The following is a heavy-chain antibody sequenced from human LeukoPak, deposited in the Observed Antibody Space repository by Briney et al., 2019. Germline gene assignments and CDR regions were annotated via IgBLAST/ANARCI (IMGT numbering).Heavy chain of an antibody. Sequence: PGGALRLSCGVSGFTVSSNSMSWVRQAPGKGLEWVSDIYSGGTTSYADSVKGRFTFSRDNSKNTLFIQMNNLTAEDTAVYYCARVVAILGGRLDVFDIWGQGTMVTVSS. CDR1: GFTVSSNS. CDR2: IYSGGTT. J-gene: IGHJ3*02. V-gene: IGHV3-53*01. D-gene: IGHD2/OR15-2a*01. CDR3: ARVVAILGGRLDVFDI.